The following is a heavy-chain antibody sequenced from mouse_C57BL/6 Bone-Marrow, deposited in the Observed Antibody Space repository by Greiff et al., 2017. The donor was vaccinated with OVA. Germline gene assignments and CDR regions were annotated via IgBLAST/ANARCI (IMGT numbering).Heavy chain of an antibody. Sequence: QVQLQQPGAELVKPGASVKMSCKASGYTFTSYWITWVKQRPGQGLEWIGDIYPGSGSTNYNEKFKSKATLTVDTSSSTAYMQLSSLTSEDSAVYYCARGDYGSRTWYFDDWGPGTTVTVSS. CDR2: IYPGSGST. J-gene: IGHJ1*01. D-gene: IGHD1-1*01. CDR3: ARGDYGSRTWYFDD. CDR1: GYTFTSYW. V-gene: IGHV1-55*01.